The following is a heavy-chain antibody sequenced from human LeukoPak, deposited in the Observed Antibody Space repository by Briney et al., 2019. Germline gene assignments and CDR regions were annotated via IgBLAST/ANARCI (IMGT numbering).Heavy chain of an antibody. D-gene: IGHD5-18*01. Sequence: PGGSLRLSCAASGFTFSNFAMSWVRQAPGRGLEWVSSITVSAGRTYYADSVKGRFTISRDDSQNILYLQMNGLGAEDTAVYFCAKAFREFGTSSSYSSFDTWGQGTMVTVSS. CDR3: AKAFREFGTSSSYSSFDT. V-gene: IGHV3-23*01. CDR1: GFTFSNFA. CDR2: ITVSAGRT. J-gene: IGHJ3*02.